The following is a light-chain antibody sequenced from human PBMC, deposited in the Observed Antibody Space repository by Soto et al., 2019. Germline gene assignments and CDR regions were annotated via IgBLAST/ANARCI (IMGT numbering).Light chain of an antibody. CDR1: KSVSSN. CDR3: QQYNNWPPRT. Sequence: EIVMTQSPVTLSVSPGERATLSCRASKSVSSNLAWYQQKPGQAPRLLIYGASTRATGIPARFSGSGSGTEFTLTISSLQSEDFAVYYCQQYNNWPPRTFGQGTKVEIK. V-gene: IGKV3-15*01. J-gene: IGKJ1*01. CDR2: GAS.